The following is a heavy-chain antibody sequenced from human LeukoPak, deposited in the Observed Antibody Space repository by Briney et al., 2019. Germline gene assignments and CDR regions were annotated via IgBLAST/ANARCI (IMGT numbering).Heavy chain of an antibody. V-gene: IGHV4-34*01. CDR1: GGSFSGYY. CDR3: AREASYCSGGSCYDWFDP. D-gene: IGHD2-15*01. J-gene: IGHJ5*02. CDR2: INHSGST. Sequence: PSETLSLTCAVYGGSFSGYYWSWIRQPPGKGLEWIGEINHSGSTNYNPSLKSRVTISVDTSKNQFSLKLSSVTAADTAVYYCAREASYCSGGSCYDWFDPWGQGTLVTVSS.